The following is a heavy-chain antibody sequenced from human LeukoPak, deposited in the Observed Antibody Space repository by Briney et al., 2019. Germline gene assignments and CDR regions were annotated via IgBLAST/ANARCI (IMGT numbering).Heavy chain of an antibody. Sequence: GGSLTLSCAASGFTFSNYGMFWFRQAPGKGLEWVSTININADERHYADSVRGRFTISRDNSRSTLTLHMSNLRVGDTAVYYCERDPSEYEWQRGWYRYFWSQGSQVTVSS. V-gene: IGHV3-23*01. D-gene: IGHD6-19*01. CDR2: ININADER. J-gene: IGHJ4*02. CDR3: ERDPSEYEWQRGWYRYF. CDR1: GFTFSNYG.